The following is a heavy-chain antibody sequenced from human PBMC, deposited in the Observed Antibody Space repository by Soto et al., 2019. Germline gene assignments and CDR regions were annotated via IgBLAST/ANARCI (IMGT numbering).Heavy chain of an antibody. D-gene: IGHD1-26*01. V-gene: IGHV3-66*01. CDR3: ARDRSPTGMDV. CDR1: GFTVSSNY. CDR2: IYSGGRT. Sequence: EVQLVESGGGLVQPGGSLRLSCEASGFTVSSNYMSWVRQAPGKGLEWVSVIYSGGRTYYADSVKGRFTISRDNSKNTLYLQMNGLRAEDTAVYYCARDRSPTGMDVWGQGTTVTVSS. J-gene: IGHJ6*02.